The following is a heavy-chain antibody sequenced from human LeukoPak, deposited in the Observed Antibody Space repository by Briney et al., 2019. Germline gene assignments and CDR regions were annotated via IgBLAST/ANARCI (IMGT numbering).Heavy chain of an antibody. Sequence: ASVKVSCKASGYTFIGYHMHWVRQAPGQGFEWMGWINPNSGGTEYAQKFQGGVTMTRDTSINTAYMEVSRLTSDDTAVYYCAMSVGHYYFDYWGQGTLVTVSS. CDR2: INPNSGGT. V-gene: IGHV1-2*02. J-gene: IGHJ4*02. CDR3: AMSVGHYYFDY. CDR1: GYTFIGYH. D-gene: IGHD5/OR15-5a*01.